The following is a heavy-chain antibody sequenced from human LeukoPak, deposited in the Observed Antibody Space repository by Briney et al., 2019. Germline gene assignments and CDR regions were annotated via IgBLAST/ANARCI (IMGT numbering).Heavy chain of an antibody. D-gene: IGHD5-18*01. Sequence: SETLSLTCTVSGGSISSYYWSWIRQPPGKGLEWIGYIYYSGSTNYNPSLKSRVTISVDTSKNQFSLKLSSVTAADTAVYYCARDVRIQLSPGDAFDIWGQGTVVTVSS. V-gene: IGHV4-59*01. CDR3: ARDVRIQLSPGDAFDI. J-gene: IGHJ3*02. CDR1: GGSISSYY. CDR2: IYYSGST.